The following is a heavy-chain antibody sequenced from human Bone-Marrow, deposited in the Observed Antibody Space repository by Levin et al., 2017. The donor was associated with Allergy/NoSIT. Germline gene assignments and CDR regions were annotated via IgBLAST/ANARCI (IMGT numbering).Heavy chain of an antibody. CDR3: ARWDCSGGTCRFDC. CDR2: IYASGST. D-gene: IGHD2-15*01. J-gene: IGHJ4*02. V-gene: IGHV4-4*07. Sequence: SETLSLTCTVSGGSISSYYWSWIRQPAGKGLEWIGRIYASGSTNYNPSLKSRVTMSLDTSKNQFSLKLSSVTAADPAVYYCARWDCSGGTCRFDCWGQGTLVSVSS. CDR1: GGSISSYY.